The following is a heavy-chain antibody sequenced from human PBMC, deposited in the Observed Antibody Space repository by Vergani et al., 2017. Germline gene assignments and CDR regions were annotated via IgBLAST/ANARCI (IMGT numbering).Heavy chain of an antibody. CDR3: AKVPYDSSGYYGTLYY. CDR2: ISYDGSNK. V-gene: IGHV3-30*18. Sequence: QVQLVESGGGVVQPGRSLRLSCAASGFTFSSYGMHWVRQAPGKGLEWVAVISYDGSNKYYADSVKGRFTISRDNSKNTLYLQMNSLRAEDTAVYYCAKVPYDSSGYYGTLYYWGQGTLVTVSS. J-gene: IGHJ4*02. CDR1: GFTFSSYG. D-gene: IGHD3-22*01.